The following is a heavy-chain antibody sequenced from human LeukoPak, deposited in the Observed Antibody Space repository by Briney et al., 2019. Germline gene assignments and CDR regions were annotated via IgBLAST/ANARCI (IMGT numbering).Heavy chain of an antibody. Sequence: PGGSLRLSCAASGFTFSSYGMHWVRQAPGKGLEWVAVISYDGSNKYYADSVKGRFTISRDNSKNTLYLQMNSLRAEDTALYYCAKSRSGYPRVDGFDIWGQGTMVTVSS. V-gene: IGHV3-30*18. D-gene: IGHD3-3*01. J-gene: IGHJ3*02. CDR1: GFTFSSYG. CDR2: ISYDGSNK. CDR3: AKSRSGYPRVDGFDI.